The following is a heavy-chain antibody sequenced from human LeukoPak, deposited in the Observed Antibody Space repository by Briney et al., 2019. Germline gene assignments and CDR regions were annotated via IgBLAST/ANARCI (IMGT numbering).Heavy chain of an antibody. CDR3: AREGHGGNYYDFWSGYSSDASDI. Sequence: GGSLRLSCAASGFTFSSYSMNWVRQAPGKGLEWVSYISSSSSTIYYADSVKGRFTISRDNAKNSLYLQMNSLRAEDTAVYYCAREGHGGNYYDFWSGYSSDASDIWGQGTMVTVSS. J-gene: IGHJ3*02. V-gene: IGHV3-48*01. CDR2: ISSSSSTI. D-gene: IGHD3-3*01. CDR1: GFTFSSYS.